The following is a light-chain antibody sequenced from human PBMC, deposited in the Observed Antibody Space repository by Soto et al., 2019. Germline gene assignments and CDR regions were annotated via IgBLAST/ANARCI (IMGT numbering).Light chain of an antibody. V-gene: IGLV1-40*01. J-gene: IGLJ1*01. CDR3: QSYDSSLSGYV. CDR2: DSR. CDR1: SSNIGAGYN. Sequence: QSVLTQPPSVSGAPGQRVTISCTGSSSNIGAGYNVHWYQQLPGTAPQLLIYDSRNRPSGVPDRFSGSKSGTSASLAITGLQAEDEADYYCQSYDSSLSGYVFGTGTKLTV.